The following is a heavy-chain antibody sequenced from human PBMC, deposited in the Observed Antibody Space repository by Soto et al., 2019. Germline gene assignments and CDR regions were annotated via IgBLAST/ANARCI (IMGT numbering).Heavy chain of an antibody. CDR2: IVVGSVNT. CDR3: AAENWGFAGTTC. J-gene: IGHJ4*02. CDR1: GLTFTSTA. Sequence: AAVKRYCKAAGLTFTSTARQRGGQDGGQRLEWIGLIVVGSVNTNYAQKFQERVTITRDMSTSTAYMELSSLRSEDTAVYYCAAENWGFAGTTCWGQGTLVTVSS. D-gene: IGHD1-1*01. V-gene: IGHV1-58*02.